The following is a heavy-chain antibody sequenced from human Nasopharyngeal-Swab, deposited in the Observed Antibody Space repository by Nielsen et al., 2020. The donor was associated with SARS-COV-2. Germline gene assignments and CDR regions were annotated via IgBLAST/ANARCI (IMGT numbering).Heavy chain of an antibody. V-gene: IGHV3-33*01. D-gene: IGHD6-13*01. CDR2: IWYDGSNK. CDR1: GFSFSSYG. J-gene: IGHJ4*02. Sequence: GESLKISCAASGFSFSSYGMHWVRQAPGKGLEWVAVIWYDGSNKYYADSVKGRFTISRDNSKDTLYLQMSSLRAEDTAVYYCARDWTAGTDHWGQGTLVTVSS. CDR3: ARDWTAGTDH.